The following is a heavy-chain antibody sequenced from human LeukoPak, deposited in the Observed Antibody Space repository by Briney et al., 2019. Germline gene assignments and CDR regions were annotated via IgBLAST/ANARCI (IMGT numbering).Heavy chain of an antibody. CDR1: GYTFTSYG. J-gene: IGHJ4*02. Sequence: ASVKVSCKASGYTFTSYGISWVRQAPGQGLEWMGWISAYNGNTNYAQKLQGRVTMTTDTSTSTAYMELRSLRSDDTAVYYCARVDGYYYDSSGYYNPYYFDYWGQGTLVTVSS. CDR3: ARVDGYYYDSSGYYNPYYFDY. D-gene: IGHD3-22*01. CDR2: ISAYNGNT. V-gene: IGHV1-18*01.